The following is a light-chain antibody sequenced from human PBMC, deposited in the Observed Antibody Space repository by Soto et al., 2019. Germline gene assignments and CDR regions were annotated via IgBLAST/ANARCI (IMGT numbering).Light chain of an antibody. CDR1: QSSSSY. J-gene: IGKJ5*01. V-gene: IGKV3-20*01. CDR3: QQYSTSPLT. CDR2: AAS. Sequence: ETVLTQSPGTLSLSPGERATLSCRASQSSSSYLTWYQQRPGQAPRLLIYAASRRATGIPDRFSGSGSGTDFTLTISRLEPEDCAVYYCQQYSTSPLTFGQGTRLEIK.